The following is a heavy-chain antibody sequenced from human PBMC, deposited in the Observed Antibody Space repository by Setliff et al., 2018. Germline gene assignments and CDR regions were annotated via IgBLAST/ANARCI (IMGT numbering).Heavy chain of an antibody. CDR1: GYTFTGYY. V-gene: IGHV1-2*04. J-gene: IGHJ4*02. Sequence: ASVKVSCKASGYTFTGYYMHWVRQAPGQGLEWMGWVNPNSGGTNYAQKFQGWVTMTRDTSISTAYMELSRLRSDDTAVYYCARQGTYCDGGGGSCFPPNYWGQGTLVTVSS. D-gene: IGHD2-15*01. CDR3: ARQGTYCDGGGGSCFPPNY. CDR2: VNPNSGGT.